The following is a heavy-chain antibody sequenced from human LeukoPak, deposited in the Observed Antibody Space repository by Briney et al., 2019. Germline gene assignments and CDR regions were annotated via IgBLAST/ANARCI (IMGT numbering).Heavy chain of an antibody. V-gene: IGHV1-2*02. CDR2: INPNSGGT. J-gene: IGHJ4*02. Sequence: GASVKVSCKASGYTFTGHYMHWVRQAPGQGLEWMGWINPNSGGTNYAQKFQGRVTMTRDTSISTAYMELSRLRSDDTAVYYCARDFYYDSSGYHDYWGQGTLVTVSS. CDR1: GYTFTGHY. CDR3: ARDFYYDSSGYHDY. D-gene: IGHD3-22*01.